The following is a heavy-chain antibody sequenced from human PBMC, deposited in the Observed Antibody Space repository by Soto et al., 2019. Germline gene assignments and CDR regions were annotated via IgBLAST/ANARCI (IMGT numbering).Heavy chain of an antibody. CDR2: ISSSSSTI. CDR1: GFTFSSYS. V-gene: IGHV3-48*02. CDR3: ARGEGDYVWGSYRTYNWFDP. D-gene: IGHD3-16*02. Sequence: EVQLVESGGGLVQPGGSLRLSCAASGFTFSSYSMNWVRQAPGKGLEWVSYISSSSSTIYYADSVKGRFTISRANAKNSLYLEMNSLRDEDTAVYYCARGEGDYVWGSYRTYNWFDPWGQGTLVTVSS. J-gene: IGHJ5*02.